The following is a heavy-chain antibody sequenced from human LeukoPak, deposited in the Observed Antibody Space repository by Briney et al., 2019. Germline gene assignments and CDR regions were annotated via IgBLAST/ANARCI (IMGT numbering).Heavy chain of an antibody. CDR3: ARDPRYYYDSSGSPNSV. D-gene: IGHD3-22*01. Sequence: SETLSLTCTVSGGSISSYYWSWIRQPAGKGLEWIGRIYTSGSTNYNPSLKSRVTISVDTSKNQFSLKLSSVTAADTAVYYCARDPRYYYDSSGSPNSVWGQGTMVTVSS. CDR2: IYTSGST. J-gene: IGHJ3*01. CDR1: GGSISSYY. V-gene: IGHV4-4*07.